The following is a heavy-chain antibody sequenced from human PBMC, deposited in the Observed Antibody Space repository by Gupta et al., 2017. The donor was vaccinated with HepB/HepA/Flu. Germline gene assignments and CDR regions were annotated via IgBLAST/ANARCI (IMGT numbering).Heavy chain of an antibody. Sequence: QVQLQQWGSGLLKPSETMSLSCAVSGSSFSGYFWSWFRQSPGKGLEWIGEINDRGSSNYNLSLKSRVTLSVDTSRKQISLNVSSVTAADTALYYCARVITMVRGIPYYRIDVWGRGTTVTVSS. CDR2: INDRGSS. D-gene: IGHD3-10*01. V-gene: IGHV4-34*02. CDR1: GSSFSGYF. CDR3: ARVITMVRGIPYYRIDV. J-gene: IGHJ6*01.